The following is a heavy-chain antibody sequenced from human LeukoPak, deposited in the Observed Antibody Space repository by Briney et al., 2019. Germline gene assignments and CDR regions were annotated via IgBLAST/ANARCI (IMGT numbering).Heavy chain of an antibody. J-gene: IGHJ4*02. CDR1: GFTFSSYT. CDR3: ARAEGGGIAFLIDY. CDR2: VSYDGNNN. V-gene: IGHV3-30-3*01. D-gene: IGHD1-1*01. Sequence: GGSLRLSCAASGFTFSSYTMSWVRQAPGKGLEWMAVVSYDGNNNYHADSVKGQFTISRDNSKNTLYLQMNSLRADDTAVYYCARAEGGGIAFLIDYWGQGTLVTVSS.